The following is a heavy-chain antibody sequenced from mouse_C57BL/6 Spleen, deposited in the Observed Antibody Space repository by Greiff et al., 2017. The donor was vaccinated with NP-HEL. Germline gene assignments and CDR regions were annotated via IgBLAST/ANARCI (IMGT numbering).Heavy chain of an antibody. J-gene: IGHJ3*01. CDR1: GYTFTDYY. Sequence: QVQLQQSGPELVKPGASVKLSCTASGYTFTDYYMNWVQQRPGQGLEWIGWIIPGSGSTYYNEKFKGKATLTVDKSSSTAYMLLSSLTSEDSAVYFCVSDGLSAAWFAYWGQGTLVTVSA. V-gene: IGHV1-75*01. D-gene: IGHD3-1*01. CDR3: VSDGLSAAWFAY. CDR2: IIPGSGST.